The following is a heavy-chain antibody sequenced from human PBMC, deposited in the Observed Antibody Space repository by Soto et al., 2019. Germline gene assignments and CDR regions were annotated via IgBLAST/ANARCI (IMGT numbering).Heavy chain of an antibody. Sequence: QVQLQESGPGLVEPSQTLSLTCTVSGGPITNYWRWIRQHPGKGLEWIGYIYGSGSTYYNPSLKSRLIMSLDTSKNQLSLKLTSVTAADTAVYYCARVNLDYVTGMDVWGPGTTVTFAS. J-gene: IGHJ6*02. V-gene: IGHV4-31*03. CDR3: ARVNLDYVTGMDV. CDR1: GGPITNY. CDR2: IYGSGST. D-gene: IGHD4-17*01.